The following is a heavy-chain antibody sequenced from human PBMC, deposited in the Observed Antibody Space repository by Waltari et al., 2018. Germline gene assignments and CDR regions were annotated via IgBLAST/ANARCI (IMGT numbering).Heavy chain of an antibody. CDR3: VRPISPCLYIETVSTWFDA. V-gene: IGHV4-39*01. Sequence: LHLHESGPRLLRPSEALSLNCPVSGGNLHKNGRYRGWVRQPPGKGLAWFGTNCFSANTYSNPSLESRVTISTVSIHPSSLRLTSVTSANTAVYYCVRPISPCLYIETVSTWFDAWGQGTLVPVSS. CDR2: NCFSANT. J-gene: IGHJ5*02. D-gene: IGHD2-2*02. CDR1: GGNLHKNGRY.